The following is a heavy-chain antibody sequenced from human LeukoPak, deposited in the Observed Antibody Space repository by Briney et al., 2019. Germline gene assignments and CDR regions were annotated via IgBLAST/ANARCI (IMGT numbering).Heavy chain of an antibody. CDR3: ARVLKYFDWLHNPDY. Sequence: SETLSLTCTVSGGSISSGDYYWSWIRQPPGKGLEWIGYIYYSGSTYYNPSLKSRVTISVDTSKNQFSLKLSSVTAADTAVYYCARVLKYFDWLHNPDYWGQGTLVTVSS. CDR1: GGSISSGDYY. CDR2: IYYSGST. J-gene: IGHJ4*02. V-gene: IGHV4-30-4*01. D-gene: IGHD3-9*01.